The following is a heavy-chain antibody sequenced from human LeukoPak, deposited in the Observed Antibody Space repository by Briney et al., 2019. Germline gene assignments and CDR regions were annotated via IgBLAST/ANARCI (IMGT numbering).Heavy chain of an antibody. J-gene: IGHJ3*01. V-gene: IGHV5-51*01. CDR1: GYAFKSYW. D-gene: IGHD6-13*01. CDR2: IYPGDSDT. Sequence: PGESLKISCKGSGYAFKSYWIAWVRQMPGKGLEWMGIIYPGDSDTRYSPSFQGQVSISVDKSITTAYIQWSSLKASDTAKYYCARRYSSSWEDDHAAFDLWGQGTLVSVSS. CDR3: ARRYSSSWEDDHAAFDL.